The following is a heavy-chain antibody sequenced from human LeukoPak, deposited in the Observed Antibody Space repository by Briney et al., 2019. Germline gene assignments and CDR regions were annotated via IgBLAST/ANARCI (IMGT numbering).Heavy chain of an antibody. J-gene: IGHJ3*02. Sequence: SVTLSLTCTVSGGSISSYYWSWIRQPPGKGLEWIGEINHSGSTNYNPSLKSRVTISVDTSKNQFSLKLSSVTAADTAVYYCARRGSGWYQAAFDIWGQGTMVTVSS. CDR1: GGSISSYY. CDR2: INHSGST. D-gene: IGHD6-19*01. CDR3: ARRGSGWYQAAFDI. V-gene: IGHV4-34*01.